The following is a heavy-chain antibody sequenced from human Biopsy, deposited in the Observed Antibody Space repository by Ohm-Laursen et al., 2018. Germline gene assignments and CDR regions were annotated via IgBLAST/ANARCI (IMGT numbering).Heavy chain of an antibody. Sequence: SLRLSCSASGFTLSNYGMHWVRQAPGRGLEWVAAVSSDGKNKHYADSVQGRFTISRDNSKNTVDLQMNSLRAEDTAVYYCAKGLYSGSYYYDYWGQGILVTVSS. CDR3: AKGLYSGSYYYDY. CDR2: VSSDGKNK. D-gene: IGHD1-26*01. J-gene: IGHJ4*02. V-gene: IGHV3-30*18. CDR1: GFTLSNYG.